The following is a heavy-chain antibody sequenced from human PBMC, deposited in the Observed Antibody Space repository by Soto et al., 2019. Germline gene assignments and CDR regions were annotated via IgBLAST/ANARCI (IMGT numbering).Heavy chain of an antibody. Sequence: TXGSLRLSCGASGFTFGDYAMSWVRQAPGNGLEWVGFIRSKAYGGTTEYAASVKGRFTISRDDSKSIAYLQMNSLKTEDTAVYYCTLTGLAYCGGDCSFDYWGQGTLVTVSS. CDR1: GFTFGDYA. V-gene: IGHV3-49*04. CDR3: TLTGLAYCGGDCSFDY. J-gene: IGHJ4*02. CDR2: IRSKAYGGTT. D-gene: IGHD2-21*02.